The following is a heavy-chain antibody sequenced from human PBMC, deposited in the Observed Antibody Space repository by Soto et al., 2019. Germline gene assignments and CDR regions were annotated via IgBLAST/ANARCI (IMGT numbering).Heavy chain of an antibody. Sequence: GVLRLSCAASGFTFSSYAMSWVRQAPGKGLEWVSAISGSGGSTYYADSVKGRFTISRDNSKNTLYLQMNSLRAEDTAVYYCAKDRPGKTYYYDSSGPIWGQGTLVTVSS. J-gene: IGHJ4*02. V-gene: IGHV3-23*01. CDR2: ISGSGGST. D-gene: IGHD3-22*01. CDR3: AKDRPGKTYYYDSSGPI. CDR1: GFTFSSYA.